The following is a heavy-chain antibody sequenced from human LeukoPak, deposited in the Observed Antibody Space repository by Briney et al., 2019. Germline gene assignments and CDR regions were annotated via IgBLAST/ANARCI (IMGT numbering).Heavy chain of an antibody. CDR2: IYYSGST. J-gene: IGHJ4*02. CDR1: GGSISSSSYY. V-gene: IGHV4-39*01. Sequence: PSETLSLTCTVSGGSISSSSYYWGWIRQLPGKGLERIGSIYYSGSTYYNPSLKSRVTISVDTSKNQFSLKLSSVTAADTAVYYCARQPLIYYDSSGYYLDYWGQGTLVTVSS. D-gene: IGHD3-22*01. CDR3: ARQPLIYYDSSGYYLDY.